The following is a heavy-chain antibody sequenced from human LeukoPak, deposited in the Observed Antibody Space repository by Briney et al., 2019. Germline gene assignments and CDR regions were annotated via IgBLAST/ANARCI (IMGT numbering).Heavy chain of an antibody. Sequence: GESLKISCAASGFTFSSYAMSWVRQAPGKGLEWVSAISGSGGTTYYADSVKGRFTISRDNSKNTLYLQMNSLRAEDTAVYYCAKLGGNTGEHYYFDYWGQGTLVTVSS. CDR3: AKLGGNTGEHYYFDY. CDR2: ISGSGGTT. D-gene: IGHD4-23*01. CDR1: GFTFSSYA. V-gene: IGHV3-23*01. J-gene: IGHJ4*02.